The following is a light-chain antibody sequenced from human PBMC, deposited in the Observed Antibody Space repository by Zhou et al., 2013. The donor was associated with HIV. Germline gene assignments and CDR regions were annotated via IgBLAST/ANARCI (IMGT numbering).Light chain of an antibody. CDR3: QQYNNWPGT. CDR2: GAS. Sequence: EIVMTQSPATLSVSPGERATLSRRASQSVSSYLAWYQQKPGQAPRLLIYGASLRATGFPARFSGSGSGTEFTLTISSIQSEDFAVYYCQQYNNWPGTFGQGTKVKSN. V-gene: IGKV3-15*01. J-gene: IGKJ1*01. CDR1: QSVSSY.